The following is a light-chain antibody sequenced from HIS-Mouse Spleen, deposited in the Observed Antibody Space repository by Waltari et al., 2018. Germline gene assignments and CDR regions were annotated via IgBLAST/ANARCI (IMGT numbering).Light chain of an antibody. Sequence: NFMLTQPHSVSESPGKTVTISCTGSSGSIASNYVQWDQQRPGSAPTTVIYEDNQRPSGVPDLFSGSIDSSSNSASLTISGLKTEDEADYYCQSYDSSNHVVFGGGTKLTVL. CDR1: SGSIASNY. V-gene: IGLV6-57*02. J-gene: IGLJ2*01. CDR3: QSYDSSNHVV. CDR2: EDN.